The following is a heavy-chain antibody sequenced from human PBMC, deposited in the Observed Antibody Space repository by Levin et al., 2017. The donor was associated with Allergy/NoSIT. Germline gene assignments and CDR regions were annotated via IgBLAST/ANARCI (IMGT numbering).Heavy chain of an antibody. CDR3: ARDPLTSHHTRFDY. Sequence: ETLSLTCAASGFAFSTYSMNWVRQAPGKGLEWVSSISSSSSYIYYAGSVKGRFTISRDNAKDSLFLQMNSLRAEDTAVYYCARDPLTSHHTRFDYWGQGTLVTVSS. D-gene: IGHD3-9*01. CDR2: ISSSSSYI. CDR1: GFAFSTYS. V-gene: IGHV3-21*01. J-gene: IGHJ4*02.